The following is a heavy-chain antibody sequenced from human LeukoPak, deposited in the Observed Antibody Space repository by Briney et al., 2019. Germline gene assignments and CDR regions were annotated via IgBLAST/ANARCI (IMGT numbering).Heavy chain of an antibody. D-gene: IGHD3-9*01. CDR3: TKDQIGRGYYDILTGYSLNY. Sequence: PGGSLRLSCAASGFTFSSYGMHWVRQPPGKGLEWVAFIRHDGSNKYYADSVKGRFTISRDNSKNTLYLQMNSLRAEDTAVYYCTKDQIGRGYYDILTGYSLNYWGQGTLVTVSS. CDR2: IRHDGSNK. CDR1: GFTFSSYG. J-gene: IGHJ4*02. V-gene: IGHV3-30*02.